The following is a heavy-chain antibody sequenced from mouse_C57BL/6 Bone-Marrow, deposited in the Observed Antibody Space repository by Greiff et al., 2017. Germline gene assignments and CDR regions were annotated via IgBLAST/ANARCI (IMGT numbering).Heavy chain of an antibody. CDR1: GYTFTSYW. Sequence: QVQLQQPGAELVKPGASVKMSCKASGYTFTSYWITWVKQRPGQGLEWIGDIYPGSGSTNYNETFKSKATLTVDTSSSTAYMQLSSLTSEDSAVYYCARENLFITTVGYAMDYWGQGTSVTVSS. D-gene: IGHD1-1*01. CDR3: ARENLFITTVGYAMDY. V-gene: IGHV1-55*01. J-gene: IGHJ4*01. CDR2: IYPGSGST.